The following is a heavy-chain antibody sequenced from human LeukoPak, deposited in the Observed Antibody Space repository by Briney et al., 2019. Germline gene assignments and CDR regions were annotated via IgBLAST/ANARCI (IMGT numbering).Heavy chain of an antibody. Sequence: SETLSLTCAVYGGSFSGYYWSWIRQPPGKGLEWIGEINHSGSTNYNPCLKSRVTISVDTSKNQFSLKLSSVTAADTAVYYCASSAITMVRGVITLFDYWGQGTLVTVSS. D-gene: IGHD3-10*01. CDR3: ASSAITMVRGVITLFDY. CDR2: INHSGST. V-gene: IGHV4-34*01. CDR1: GGSFSGYY. J-gene: IGHJ4*02.